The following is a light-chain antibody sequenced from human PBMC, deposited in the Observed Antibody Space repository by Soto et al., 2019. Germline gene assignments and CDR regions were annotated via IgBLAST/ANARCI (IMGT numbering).Light chain of an antibody. V-gene: IGKV3-20*01. J-gene: IGKJ1*01. CDR3: QQYVSSPWT. CDR1: QSVSSY. Sequence: EMVLTHSPSTLSVSPGERATLSCRASQSVSSYLAWYQQKPGQAPRLLIYEAASRATGIPGRFSGSGSGTGFTLTISRLEPEDFAVYYCQQYVSSPWTFGQRTKV. CDR2: EAA.